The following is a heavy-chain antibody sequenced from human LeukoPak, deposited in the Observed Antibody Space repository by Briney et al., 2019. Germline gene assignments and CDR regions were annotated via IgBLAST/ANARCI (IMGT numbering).Heavy chain of an antibody. D-gene: IGHD3-10*01. CDR1: GFTFSSYW. CDR3: AKDVDSGTYFDY. CDR2: ISGSGGST. J-gene: IGHJ4*02. V-gene: IGHV3-23*01. Sequence: GRSLRLSCAASGFTFSSYWMSWVRQAPGKGLEWVSAISGSGGSTYYADSVKGRFTISRDNSKNTLYLQMNSPRAEDTAVYYCAKDVDSGTYFDYWGQGTLVTVSS.